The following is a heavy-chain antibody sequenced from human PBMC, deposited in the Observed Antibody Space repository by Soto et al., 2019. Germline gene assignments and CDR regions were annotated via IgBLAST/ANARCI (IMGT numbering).Heavy chain of an antibody. Sequence: SVKVSCKASGGTFSSYAISWVRQAPGQGLEWMGGIIPIFGTANYAQKFQGRVTITADESTSTAYMELSSLRSEDTAVYYCAREMVLFPTPNYYYYGMDVWGQGTTVTVSS. J-gene: IGHJ6*02. D-gene: IGHD2-8*01. CDR3: AREMVLFPTPNYYYYGMDV. V-gene: IGHV1-69*13. CDR1: GGTFSSYA. CDR2: IIPIFGTA.